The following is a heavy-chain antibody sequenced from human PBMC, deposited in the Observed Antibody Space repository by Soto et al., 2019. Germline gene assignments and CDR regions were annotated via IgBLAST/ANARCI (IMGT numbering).Heavy chain of an antibody. CDR3: ARGLYYDFWSGYYPYYYYGMDV. V-gene: IGHV4-34*01. J-gene: IGHJ6*02. D-gene: IGHD3-3*01. CDR1: GGSFSGYY. Sequence: PSETLSLTCAVYGGSFSGYYWSWIRQPPGKGLEWIGEINHSGSTNYNPSLKSRVTISVDTSKNQFSLKLSSVTAADTAVYYCARGLYYDFWSGYYPYYYYGMDVWGQGTTVTVSS. CDR2: INHSGST.